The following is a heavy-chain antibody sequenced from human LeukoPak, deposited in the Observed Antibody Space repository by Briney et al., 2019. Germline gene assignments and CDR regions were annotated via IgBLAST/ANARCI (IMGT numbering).Heavy chain of an antibody. J-gene: IGHJ2*01. CDR1: GFTFRNYG. CDR3: ARDRNWASRNWYLDL. D-gene: IGHD7-27*01. Sequence: GGSLRLSCAASGFTFRNYGMHWVRQAPGKGLEWVGVIWYDGSVKRYADSVKGRFTFSRDNSRNTVYLEMNSLRVEDTAVYYCARDRNWASRNWYLDLWGRGTLVTVSS. V-gene: IGHV3-33*01. CDR2: IWYDGSVK.